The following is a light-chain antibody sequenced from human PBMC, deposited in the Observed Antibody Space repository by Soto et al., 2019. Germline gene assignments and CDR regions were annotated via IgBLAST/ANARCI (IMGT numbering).Light chain of an antibody. V-gene: IGKV4-1*01. Sequence: DIVMTQSPDSLSVSLGERATINCKSSQSVLYSSNNKNFLAWYQQKPGHPPKLLFYWASTRESGVPDRFSGSGSGTDFTLTISSLQAEDVEVYYCQQYHSSPLTFGGGTKADI. J-gene: IGKJ4*01. CDR1: QSVLYSSNNKNF. CDR3: QQYHSSPLT. CDR2: WAS.